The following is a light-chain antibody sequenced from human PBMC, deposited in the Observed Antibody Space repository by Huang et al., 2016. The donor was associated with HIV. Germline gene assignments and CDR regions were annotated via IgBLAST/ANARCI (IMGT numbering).Light chain of an antibody. Sequence: EVVLTQSPGTLSLSPGERATPSCRASQSVSSNFFAWYQQKPGQAPRLHISGASSRSTGIPDRFSGRGSGTDFTLTISRLEPQDFAVYYCQQYGSSPLYTFGQGTKVEIK. J-gene: IGKJ2*01. CDR3: QQYGSSPLYT. CDR1: QSVSSNF. V-gene: IGKV3-20*01. CDR2: GAS.